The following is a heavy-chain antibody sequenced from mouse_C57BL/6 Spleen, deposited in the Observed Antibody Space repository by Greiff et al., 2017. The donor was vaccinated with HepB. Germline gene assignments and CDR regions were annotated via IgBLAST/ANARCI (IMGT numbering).Heavy chain of an antibody. D-gene: IGHD1-1*01. V-gene: IGHV1-81*01. CDR2: IYPRSGNT. Sequence: VQLVESGAELARPGASVKLSCKASGYTFTSYGISWVKQRTGQGLEWIGEIYPRSGNTYYNEKFKGKATLTADKSSSTAYMELRSLTSEDSAVYFCARDYYGSSYEDYFDYWGQGTTLTVSS. J-gene: IGHJ2*01. CDR3: ARDYYGSSYEDYFDY. CDR1: GYTFTSYG.